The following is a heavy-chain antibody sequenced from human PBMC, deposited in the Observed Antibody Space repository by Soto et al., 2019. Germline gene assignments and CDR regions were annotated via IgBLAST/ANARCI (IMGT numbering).Heavy chain of an antibody. D-gene: IGHD3-3*01. CDR3: ARTFGVVNCSTAYYYYAMDV. CDR2: INPSGGST. J-gene: IGHJ6*02. Sequence: ASVKVSCKASGYTFTNYYVHWVRQVPGQGLEWMGIINPSGGSTIFAQKFQGRVIMTRDTSTSTVYMELSSLRSEDTAVYYCARTFGVVNCSTAYYYYAMDVWGQGTTVTVSS. V-gene: IGHV1-46*01. CDR1: GYTFTNYY.